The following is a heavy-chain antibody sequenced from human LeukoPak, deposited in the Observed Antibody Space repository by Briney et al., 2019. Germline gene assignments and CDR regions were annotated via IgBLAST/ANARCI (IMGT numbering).Heavy chain of an antibody. CDR2: MFPGDSDT. CDR3: ARHELATDYYYMDV. V-gene: IGHV5-51*01. CDR1: GYSFTTYW. J-gene: IGHJ6*03. Sequence: GESLKISCKGSGYSFTTYWIAWVRQMPGKGLEWMGIMFPGDSDTRYSPSFQGQVTISADKSISTAYLQWSSLKASDTAMYYCARHELATDYYYMDVWGKGTTVTVSS. D-gene: IGHD5-24*01.